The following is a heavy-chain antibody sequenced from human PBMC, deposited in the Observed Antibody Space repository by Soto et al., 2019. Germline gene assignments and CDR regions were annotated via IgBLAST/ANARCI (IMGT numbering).Heavy chain of an antibody. CDR3: AKKSLSNFNGSAP. CDR1: GYTFTNYG. D-gene: IGHD3-10*01. J-gene: IGHJ5*02. V-gene: IGHV1-18*04. CDR2: INADYGNT. Sequence: ASVKVSCKASGYTFTNYGITWVRQAPRQGLEWMGWINADYGNTNYEQKFQGRVTMTTDTSTNTAYMELRSLRSDDTAVYYCAKKSLSNFNGSAPWGQGTLVTVSS.